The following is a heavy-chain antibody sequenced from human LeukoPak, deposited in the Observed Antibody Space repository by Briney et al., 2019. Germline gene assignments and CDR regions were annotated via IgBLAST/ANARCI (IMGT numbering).Heavy chain of an antibody. D-gene: IGHD1-26*01. CDR1: GYTFTSYY. CDR2: INPSGGST. J-gene: IGHJ4*02. V-gene: IGHV1-46*01. Sequence: GASVKVSCKASGYTFTSYYMHWVRQAPGQGLEWIGIINPSGGSTSYAQKFQGRVTMTRDTSTSTVYMELSSLRSEDTAVYYCAREGLTRIVGADQGFDYWGQGTLVTVSS. CDR3: AREGLTRIVGADQGFDY.